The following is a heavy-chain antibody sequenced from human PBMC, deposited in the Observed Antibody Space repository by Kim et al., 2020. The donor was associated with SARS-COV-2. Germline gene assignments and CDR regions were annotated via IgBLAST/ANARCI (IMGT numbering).Heavy chain of an antibody. D-gene: IGHD6-19*01. Sequence: KSRVTISVDTSKNQFSLKLSSVTAADTAVYYCARLGGSGWYTNYYYGMDVWGQGTTVTVSS. V-gene: IGHV4-39*01. J-gene: IGHJ6*02. CDR3: ARLGGSGWYTNYYYGMDV.